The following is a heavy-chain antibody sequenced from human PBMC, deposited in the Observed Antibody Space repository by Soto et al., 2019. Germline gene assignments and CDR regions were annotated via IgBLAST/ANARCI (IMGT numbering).Heavy chain of an antibody. J-gene: IGHJ4*02. D-gene: IGHD6-19*01. CDR3: ARSYSSGWEFDY. Sequence: PGGSLRLSCGASGFTFSNYYMSWIRQAPGKGLEWVSYISSTGRTIYYADSVKGRFTVSRDNAQNSLSLKLNSLRVEDTAVYYCARSYSSGWEFDYRGPGTQVTVSS. CDR1: GFTFSNYY. V-gene: IGHV3-11*01. CDR2: ISSTGRTI.